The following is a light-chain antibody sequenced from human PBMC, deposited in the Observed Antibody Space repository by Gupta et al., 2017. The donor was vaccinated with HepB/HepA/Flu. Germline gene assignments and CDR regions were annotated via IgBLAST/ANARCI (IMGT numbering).Light chain of an antibody. Sequence: EIVLTQSPGTLSLSPGERATLSCRASQSVSSSYLAWYQQKPGQAPRLLIYGASSRATCIPDRFSGSGSGTDFTLTISRLEPEDFAVYYCQQDGSSPRTFGQGTKVEIK. J-gene: IGKJ1*01. CDR1: QSVSSSY. CDR3: QQDGSSPRT. V-gene: IGKV3-20*01. CDR2: GAS.